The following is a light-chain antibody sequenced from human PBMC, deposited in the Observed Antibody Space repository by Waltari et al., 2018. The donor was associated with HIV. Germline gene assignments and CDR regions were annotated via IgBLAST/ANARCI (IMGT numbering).Light chain of an antibody. J-gene: IGLJ3*02. CDR2: ASD. Sequence: QSVLTQPPSMSGSPGQRVTLSCSGRNSNVAISSVYRNHRVPGVAPKVLIFASDQRPLGVPDRFSVSNSGSSASLTISVRRSEDEADYYCSTWADILIAWVFGGGTLVTVL. CDR1: NSNVAISS. V-gene: IGLV1-47*01. CDR3: STWADILIAWV.